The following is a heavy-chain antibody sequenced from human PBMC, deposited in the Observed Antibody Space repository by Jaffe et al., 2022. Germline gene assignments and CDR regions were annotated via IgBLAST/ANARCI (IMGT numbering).Heavy chain of an antibody. J-gene: IGHJ6*03. CDR3: AKGRGGVPAAIVGGDMDV. CDR2: IRYDGSNK. D-gene: IGHD2-2*01. Sequence: QVQLVESGGGVVQPGGSLRLSCAASGFTFSSYGMHWVRQAPGKGLEWVAFIRYDGSNKYYADSVKGRFTISRDNSKNTLYLQMNSLRAEDTAVYYCAKGRGGVPAAIVGGDMDVWGKGTTVTVSS. CDR1: GFTFSSYG. V-gene: IGHV3-30*02.